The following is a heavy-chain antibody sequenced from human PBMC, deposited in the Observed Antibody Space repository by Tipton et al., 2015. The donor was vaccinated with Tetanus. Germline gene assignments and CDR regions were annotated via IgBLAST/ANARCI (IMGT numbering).Heavy chain of an antibody. J-gene: IGHJ4*02. CDR1: GGSISSSYYY. CDR2: LDYSGNT. V-gene: IGHV4-39*01. CDR3: AKSDRVTRTSWYFHD. Sequence: TLSLTCTVSGGSISSSYYYWGWIRQPPGKGLEWIGSLDYSGNTYYNSSLMSRVTISVDTSKNQFSLRLNSVTAVDTAVYYCAKSDRVTRTSWYFHDWGQRTLVTVSS. D-gene: IGHD2-2*01.